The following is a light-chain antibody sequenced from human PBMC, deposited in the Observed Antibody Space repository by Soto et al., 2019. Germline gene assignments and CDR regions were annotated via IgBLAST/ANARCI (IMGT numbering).Light chain of an antibody. V-gene: IGKV1-5*01. CDR1: QSISSW. Sequence: DIQMTQSPSTLSASVGDRVTITCRASQSISSWLAWYQQKPGKAPKLLISAASSLQSGVPSRFSGSGSGTEFTLTISSLQPDDFATYYCQHYNSYSEAFGQGTKVDIK. CDR3: QHYNSYSEA. CDR2: AAS. J-gene: IGKJ1*01.